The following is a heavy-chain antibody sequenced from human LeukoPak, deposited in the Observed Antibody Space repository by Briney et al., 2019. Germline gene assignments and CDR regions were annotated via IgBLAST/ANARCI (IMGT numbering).Heavy chain of an antibody. CDR1: GFTFSSYW. CDR2: IKQDGSEK. V-gene: IGHV3-7*01. J-gene: IGHJ4*02. D-gene: IGHD3-10*01. Sequence: TGGSLRLSCAASGFTFSSYWMSWVRQAPGKGLEWVANIKQDGSEKYYVDSVKGRFTISRDNAKNSLYLQMNSLRAEDTAVYYCAREMTYYYGSGSYYVDYWGQGTLVTVSS. CDR3: AREMTYYYGSGSYYVDY.